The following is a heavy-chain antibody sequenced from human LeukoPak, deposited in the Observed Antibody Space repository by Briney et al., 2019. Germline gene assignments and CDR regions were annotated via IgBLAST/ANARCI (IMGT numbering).Heavy chain of an antibody. D-gene: IGHD6-19*01. J-gene: IGHJ4*02. CDR1: GYTFTSYD. CDR2: INPSGGST. V-gene: IGHV1-46*01. Sequence: ASVKVSCKASGYTFTSYDMHWVRQAPGQGLEWMGIINPSGGSTSYAQKFQGRVTMTRDMSTSTVYMELSSLRSEDTAVYYCARNGGWYYFDYWGQGTLVTVSS. CDR3: ARNGGWYYFDY.